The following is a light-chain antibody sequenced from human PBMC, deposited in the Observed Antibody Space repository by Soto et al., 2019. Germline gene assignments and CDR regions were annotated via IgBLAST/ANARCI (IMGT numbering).Light chain of an antibody. J-gene: IGKJ3*01. CDR1: QNINNW. V-gene: IGKV1-5*03. CDR2: KAS. CDR3: QQYDSLFT. Sequence: DIQMTQSPSTLSASVGDRVTITCRASQNINNWLAWYQLKPGTAPKLLIYKASNLESGVPSRFSGSGSWTEFTLSISSLQPDDFAAYFGQQYDSLFTFGPGTKVEIK.